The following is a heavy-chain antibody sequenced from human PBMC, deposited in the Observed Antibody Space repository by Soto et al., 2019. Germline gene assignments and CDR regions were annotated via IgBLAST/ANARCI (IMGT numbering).Heavy chain of an antibody. CDR1: GCSISSYY. J-gene: IGHJ5*02. CDR2: IYYSGST. CDR3: ARGCMYYDILTDNNWFDP. Sequence: SETLSLTCTVSGCSISSYYWSWIRQPPGKGLEWIGYIYYSGSTNYNPSLKSRVTISVDTSKNQFSLKLSSVTAADTAVYYCARGCMYYDILTDNNWFDPWGQGTLVTVSS. V-gene: IGHV4-59*01. D-gene: IGHD3-9*01.